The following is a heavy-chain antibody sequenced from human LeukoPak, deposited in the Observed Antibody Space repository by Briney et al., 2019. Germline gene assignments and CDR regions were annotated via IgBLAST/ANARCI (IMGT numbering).Heavy chain of an antibody. V-gene: IGHV5-51*01. CDR1: GYSFTSYW. Sequence: GESLKISCKGSGYSFTSYWIGWVRQMPGKGLEWMGIIYPGDSDTRYSPSFQGQVTISADKSISTAYLQWSSLKASDTAMYYCATSARKAVAGAPNWFDPWGQGTLATVSS. D-gene: IGHD6-19*01. CDR3: ATSARKAVAGAPNWFDP. J-gene: IGHJ5*02. CDR2: IYPGDSDT.